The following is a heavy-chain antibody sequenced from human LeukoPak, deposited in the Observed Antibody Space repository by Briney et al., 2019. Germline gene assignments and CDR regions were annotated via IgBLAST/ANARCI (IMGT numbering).Heavy chain of an antibody. V-gene: IGHV4-4*07. CDR1: GGSISSYY. CDR3: ATRGYSGLYYYMDV. D-gene: IGHD5-12*01. J-gene: IGHJ6*03. CDR2: IYTSRST. Sequence: SETLTLTCTVSGGSISSYYWSWIRQPAGKGLEWIGRIYTSRSTNYNPSLKSRVTISVDTCKNQFSLKLSSVTAADTAVYYCATRGYSGLYYYMDVWGKGTTVTISS.